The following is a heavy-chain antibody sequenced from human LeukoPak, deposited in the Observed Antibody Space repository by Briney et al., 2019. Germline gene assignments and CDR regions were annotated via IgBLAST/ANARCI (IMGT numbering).Heavy chain of an antibody. CDR3: ARDKSPTLGYCSGGSCYWDY. Sequence: PGGSLRLSCAASGFTFSSYAMSWVRQAPGKGLEWVAVIWYDGSNKYYADSVKGRFTISRDNSKNTLYLQMNSLRAEDTAVYYCARDKSPTLGYCSGGSCYWDYWGQGTLVTVSS. CDR1: GFTFSSYA. CDR2: IWYDGSNK. V-gene: IGHV3-33*08. J-gene: IGHJ4*02. D-gene: IGHD2-15*01.